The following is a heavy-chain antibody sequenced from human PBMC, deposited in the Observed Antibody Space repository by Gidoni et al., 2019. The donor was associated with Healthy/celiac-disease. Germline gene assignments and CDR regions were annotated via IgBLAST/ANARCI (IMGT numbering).Heavy chain of an antibody. CDR3: ARYAYVFGLGLTSQGHYYYYGMDV. D-gene: IGHD3-10*02. V-gene: IGHV4-34*01. CDR1: GGSFSGYY. Sequence: QVQLQQWGAGLLQPSETLSLTCAVYGGSFSGYYWSWIRQPPGKGLEWIGEINHSGSTNYNPSLKSRVTISVDTSKNQFSLKLSSVTAADTAVYYCARYAYVFGLGLTSQGHYYYYGMDVWGQGTTVTVSS. CDR2: INHSGST. J-gene: IGHJ6*02.